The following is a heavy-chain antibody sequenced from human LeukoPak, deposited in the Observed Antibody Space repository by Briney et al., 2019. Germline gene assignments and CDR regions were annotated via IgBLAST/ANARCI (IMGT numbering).Heavy chain of an antibody. CDR2: ISGSGDST. Sequence: GGSLRLSCEASGFTFSNSAMAWVRQAPGKGLEWVSEISGSGDSTHYADSVKGRFTVSRDNSKNTLYLQMNSLRAEDTAVYYCAKEGYCSSTSCHQESDYWGQGTLVTVSS. CDR1: GFTFSNSA. V-gene: IGHV3-23*01. D-gene: IGHD2-2*01. CDR3: AKEGYCSSTSCHQESDY. J-gene: IGHJ4*02.